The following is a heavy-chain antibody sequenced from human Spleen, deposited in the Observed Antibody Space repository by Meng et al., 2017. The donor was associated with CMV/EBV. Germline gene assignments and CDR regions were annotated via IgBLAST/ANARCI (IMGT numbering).Heavy chain of an antibody. CDR2: ITSSGGST. V-gene: IGHV3-23*01. CDR1: GFTFPGYA. CDR3: AREGQGYYYYYYGMDV. Sequence: GESLKISCAAPGFTFPGYAMSWVRQAPGKGLEWVSTITSSGGSTYYVDSVKGRFTISRDNFKSTLYLQMNSLRPEDTAVYYCAREGQGYYYYYYGMDVWGQGTTVTVSS. J-gene: IGHJ6*02.